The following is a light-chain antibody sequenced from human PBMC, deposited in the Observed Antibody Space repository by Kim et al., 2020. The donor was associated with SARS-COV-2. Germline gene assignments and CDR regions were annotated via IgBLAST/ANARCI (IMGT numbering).Light chain of an antibody. V-gene: IGLV8-61*01. Sequence: GGTVTLPCGLSSGSVSTSYYPSWYQKTPGQAPRTLIYSTNTRSSGVPDRFSGSILGNKAALTITGAQADDESDYYCVLYMGSGISVFGGGTQLTVL. CDR3: VLYMGSGISV. CDR2: STN. CDR1: SGSVSTSYY. J-gene: IGLJ2*01.